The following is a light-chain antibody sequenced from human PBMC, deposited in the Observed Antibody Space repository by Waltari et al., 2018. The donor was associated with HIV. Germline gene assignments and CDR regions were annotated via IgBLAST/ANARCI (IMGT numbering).Light chain of an antibody. CDR2: DVR. J-gene: IGLJ3*02. CDR1: SSDVGGYNY. V-gene: IGLV2-11*01. CDR3: CSYAGSYINSV. Sequence: QSALTQPRSVSGAPGQSGTISCTGTSSDVGGYNYVSWYQPHPGKAPKLMISDVRKRPSGVPERCSGSKSGNTASLTSSGLQAEDEADYYCCSYAGSYINSVFGGGTKLTVL.